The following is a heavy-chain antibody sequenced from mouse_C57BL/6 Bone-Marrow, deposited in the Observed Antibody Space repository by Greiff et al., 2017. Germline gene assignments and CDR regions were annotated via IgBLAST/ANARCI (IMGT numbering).Heavy chain of an antibody. CDR2: IYPGSGNT. CDR3: ARPSTSMDY. CDR1: GYTFTDYY. D-gene: IGHD1-1*01. Sequence: VQLQQSGAELVRPGASVKLSCKASGYTFTDYYINWVKQRPGQGLEWIARIYPGSGNTYYNEKFKGKATLTAEKSSSTAYMQLSSLTSEDSAVYFCARPSTSMDYWGQGTSVTVSS. J-gene: IGHJ4*01. V-gene: IGHV1-76*01.